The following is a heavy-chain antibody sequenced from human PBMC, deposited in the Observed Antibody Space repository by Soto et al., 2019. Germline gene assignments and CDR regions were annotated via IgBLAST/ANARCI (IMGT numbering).Heavy chain of an antibody. Sequence: EVQLLESGGGLVQPGGSLRLSCAASGFTFSSYAMSRVRQAPGKGLEWVSAISGSGGSTYYADSVKGRFTISRDNSKNTLYLQMNSLRAEDTAVYYCAKNSPYDFWSGYFRQAEYFQHWGQGTLVTVSS. CDR2: ISGSGGST. J-gene: IGHJ1*01. CDR1: GFTFSSYA. D-gene: IGHD3-3*01. V-gene: IGHV3-23*01. CDR3: AKNSPYDFWSGYFRQAEYFQH.